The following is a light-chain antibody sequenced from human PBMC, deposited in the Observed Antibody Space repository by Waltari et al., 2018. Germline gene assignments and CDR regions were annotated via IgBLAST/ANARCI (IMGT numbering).Light chain of an antibody. CDR1: HNVGNNY. CDR3: QQSAHSPLT. CDR2: GAS. J-gene: IGKJ4*01. Sequence: EIVLTQSPGALSLSPGERATLSCRASHNVGNNYLAWFQQKPGQAPRLLIYGASSRATGIPGRFSGSGSGTDFTLTISRLEPEDFAVYYCQQSAHSPLTFGGGTKVEIK. V-gene: IGKV3-20*01.